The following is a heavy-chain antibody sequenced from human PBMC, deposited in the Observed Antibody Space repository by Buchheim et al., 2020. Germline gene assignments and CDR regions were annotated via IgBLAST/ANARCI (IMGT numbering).Heavy chain of an antibody. J-gene: IGHJ4*02. CDR2: IKQDGSEK. V-gene: IGHV3-7*01. D-gene: IGHD5-24*01. CDR3: ARWDDGYGRDGHNTYYFDY. Sequence: EVQLVESGGGLVQPGGSLRLSCAASGFTFSSYWMSWVRQAPGKGLEWVANIKQDGSEKYYVDSVKGRFTISRDNAKNSLYLQMNSLRAEDTAVYYCARWDDGYGRDGHNTYYFDYWGQGTL. CDR1: GFTFSSYW.